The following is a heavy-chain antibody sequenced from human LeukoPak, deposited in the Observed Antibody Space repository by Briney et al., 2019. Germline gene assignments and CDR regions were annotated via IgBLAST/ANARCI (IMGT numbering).Heavy chain of an antibody. CDR2: INHNGST. V-gene: IGHV4-34*01. D-gene: IGHD3-10*01. CDR3: ARDLQYGSGIRDY. CDR1: GGSFSGYY. J-gene: IGHJ4*02. Sequence: SETLSLTCAVYGGSFSGYYWSWIRQPPGKGLEWIGEINHNGSTNYNPSLKSRVSIPVDMSKNQFSLKLSSVTAADTAVYYCARDLQYGSGIRDYWGQGTLVTVSS.